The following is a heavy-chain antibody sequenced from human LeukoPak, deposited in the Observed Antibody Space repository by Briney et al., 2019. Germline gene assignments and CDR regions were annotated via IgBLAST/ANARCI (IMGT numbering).Heavy chain of an antibody. CDR2: IYYSGTT. CDR1: GGSISNYY. J-gene: IGHJ4*02. D-gene: IGHD3-10*01. CDR3: AKGGGRFDY. Sequence: SETLSLTCTVSGGSISNYYWSWIRQPPGKGLEWIGYIYYSGTTNYNPSLKSRVTISVDTSKNQFSLKLSSVTAADTAVYYCAKGGGRFDYWGQGTLVTVSS. V-gene: IGHV4-59*13.